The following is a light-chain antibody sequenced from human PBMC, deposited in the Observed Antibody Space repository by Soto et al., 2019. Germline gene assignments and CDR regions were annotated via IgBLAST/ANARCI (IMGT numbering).Light chain of an antibody. CDR2: DAS. Sequence: EIVLTQSPVTLSLSPGESATLSCRASQSVTTFLAWYRQKPGQAPRLLIYDASKRATGIPARFSGSGSGTDFTLTISSLEPEDFAVYYCQQRTNWPLTFGGGTKVEIK. V-gene: IGKV3-11*01. CDR1: QSVTTF. CDR3: QQRTNWPLT. J-gene: IGKJ4*01.